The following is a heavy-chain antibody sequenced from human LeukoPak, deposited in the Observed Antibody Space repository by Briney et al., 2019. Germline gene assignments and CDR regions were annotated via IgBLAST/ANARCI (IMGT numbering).Heavy chain of an antibody. J-gene: IGHJ3*02. D-gene: IGHD3-3*01. CDR3: ARDLGVLRFLEWLGRGDDAFDI. Sequence: ASVKVSCKASGYTFTGYYMHWVRQAPGQGLEWMGWINPNSGGTNYAQKFKDRVAMTRDTSISTAYMELSRLGSDDTAVYYCARDLGVLRFLEWLGRGDDAFDIWGQGTMVTVSS. CDR2: INPNSGGT. V-gene: IGHV1-2*02. CDR1: GYTFTGYY.